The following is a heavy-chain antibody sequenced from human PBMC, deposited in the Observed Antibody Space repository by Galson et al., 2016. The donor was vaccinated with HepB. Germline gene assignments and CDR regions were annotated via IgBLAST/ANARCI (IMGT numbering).Heavy chain of an antibody. CDR3: GRHWDRIGYFDY. D-gene: IGHD3-3*01. CDR1: GGSTSRYY. V-gene: IGHV4-59*08. Sequence: ETLSLTCTVSGGSTSRYYWSWIRQPPGKGLEWIGYIYYSGSTTYNPSLKSRVIISVAASNNQFSLTLSSVTAADTGVYYCGRHWDRIGYFDYWGQGALVTVSS. J-gene: IGHJ4*02. CDR2: IYYSGST.